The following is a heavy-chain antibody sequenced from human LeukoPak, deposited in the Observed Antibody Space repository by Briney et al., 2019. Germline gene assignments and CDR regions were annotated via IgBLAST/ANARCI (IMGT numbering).Heavy chain of an antibody. CDR2: ISTSSSST. CDR1: GFTFSDHY. Sequence: GGSLRLSCAASGFTFSDHYMDWVRQAPGKGLEWVSYISTSSSSTIYADSVKGRFTISRDNAKNSLYLQMNSLRADDTAVYYCARLSEIAAAGTVDYWGQGTRVTVSS. D-gene: IGHD6-13*01. J-gene: IGHJ4*02. V-gene: IGHV3-11*06. CDR3: ARLSEIAAAGTVDY.